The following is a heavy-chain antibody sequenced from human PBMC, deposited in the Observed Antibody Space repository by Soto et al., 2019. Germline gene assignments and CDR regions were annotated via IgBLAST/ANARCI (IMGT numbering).Heavy chain of an antibody. Sequence: ASVKVSCKASGFSFTGYYIHWLRQAPGQGLEWMGWINAHSGGTEYAQKFQVRVTLTRDTLIATAYLTLTSLTSDDTALYYCAKDLTRQLAYWLDPWGQGTQVTVSS. CDR3: AKDLTRQLAYWLDP. J-gene: IGHJ5*02. CDR1: GFSFTGYY. D-gene: IGHD6-6*01. V-gene: IGHV1-2*02. CDR2: INAHSGGT.